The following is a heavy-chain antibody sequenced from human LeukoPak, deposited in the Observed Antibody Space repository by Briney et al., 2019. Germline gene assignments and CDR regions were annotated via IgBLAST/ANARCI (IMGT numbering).Heavy chain of an antibody. Sequence: SQTLSLTRDISGDSVSSNSAVWNWITQSPLRGFEWLGRTYYRSNWYNDYAVSVKSRITLNPDTSKNQFSLQLNSVTPEDTAVYYCARAPAGGNFDYWGQGALVTVCS. V-gene: IGHV6-1*01. CDR2: TYYRSNWYN. CDR1: GDSVSSNSAV. D-gene: IGHD2-8*02. J-gene: IGHJ4*02. CDR3: ARAPAGGNFDY.